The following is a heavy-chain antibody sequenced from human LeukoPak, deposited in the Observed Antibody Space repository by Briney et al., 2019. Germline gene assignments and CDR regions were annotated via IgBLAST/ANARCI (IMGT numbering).Heavy chain of an antibody. D-gene: IGHD6-13*01. CDR3: ARVWEYSSSWYGDY. J-gene: IGHJ4*02. CDR2: IYSGGST. Sequence: SGGSLRLSCAASGFTVSSNYMSWVRQAPGKGLEWVSVIYSGGSTYYADSVKGRFTISRDNSKNTLYLQMNSLRAEDTAVYYCARVWEYSSSWYGDYWGQGTLVTVSS. V-gene: IGHV3-66*01. CDR1: GFTVSSNY.